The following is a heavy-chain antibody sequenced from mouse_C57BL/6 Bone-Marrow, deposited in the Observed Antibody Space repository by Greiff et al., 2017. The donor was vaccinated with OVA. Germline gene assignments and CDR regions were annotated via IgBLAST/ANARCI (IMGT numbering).Heavy chain of an antibody. CDR3: ARGDDDYDGAWFAY. V-gene: IGHV3-6*01. D-gene: IGHD2-4*01. J-gene: IGHJ3*01. Sequence: EVKLVESGPGLVKPSQSLSLTCSVTGYSITSGYYWNWIRQFPGNKLEWMGYISYDGSNNYNPSLKNRISITRDTSKNQFFLKLNSVTTEDTATYYCARGDDDYDGAWFAYWGQGTLVTVSA. CDR1: GYSITSGYY. CDR2: ISYDGSN.